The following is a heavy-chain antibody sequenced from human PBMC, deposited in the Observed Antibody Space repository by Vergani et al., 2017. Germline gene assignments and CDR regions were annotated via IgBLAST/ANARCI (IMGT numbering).Heavy chain of an antibody. CDR2: IYTSVCT. J-gene: IGHJ4*02. CDR1: GGSLSPYY. V-gene: IGHV4-4*07. Sequence: QVQLQESGPGLVKPSETLSLTCIVSGGSLSPYYSSWIRQPAGKGLEWVGRIYTSVCTNYNPSLKSRVTMSVDTSKNQFSLKLRYVTAADTAVYYCAREDSRSGRFIVEWGEGPMVTVSS. D-gene: IGHD6-6*01. CDR3: AREDSRSGRFIVE.